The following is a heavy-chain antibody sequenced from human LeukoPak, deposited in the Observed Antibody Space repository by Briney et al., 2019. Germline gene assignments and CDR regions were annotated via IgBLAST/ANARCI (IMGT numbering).Heavy chain of an antibody. Sequence: SETLSLTCTVSGGSISSYYWSWIRQPPGRGLEWIGYISYSGSTNYNPSLKSRVTISVDTSKNQFSLKLSSVTAADTAVYYCARGNTVTTPYYYYYYMDVWGKGTTVTVSS. V-gene: IGHV4-59*01. D-gene: IGHD4-11*01. J-gene: IGHJ6*03. CDR2: ISYSGST. CDR1: GGSISSYY. CDR3: ARGNTVTTPYYYYYYMDV.